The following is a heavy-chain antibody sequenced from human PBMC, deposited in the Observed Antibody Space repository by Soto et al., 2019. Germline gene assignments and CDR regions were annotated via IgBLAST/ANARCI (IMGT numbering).Heavy chain of an antibody. CDR2: INHSGST. J-gene: IGHJ4*02. CDR1: GGSFSGYY. CDR3: ARWGSGWYYFDY. Sequence: QVQLQQWGAGLLKPSETLSLTCAVYGGSFSGYYWSWIRQPPGKGLEWIGQINHSGSTNYNPSLKSRVTISVDTSKNQFSQKLSSVTAADTAVYYCARWGSGWYYFDYWGQGTLVTVSS. D-gene: IGHD6-19*01. V-gene: IGHV4-34*01.